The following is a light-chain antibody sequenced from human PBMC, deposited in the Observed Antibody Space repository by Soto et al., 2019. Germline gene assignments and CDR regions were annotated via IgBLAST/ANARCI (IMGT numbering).Light chain of an antibody. V-gene: IGLV2-11*01. CDR3: CSYAGSYTVV. CDR2: DVS. J-gene: IGLJ2*01. CDR1: SSDVGGYNY. Sequence: QSALTQPRSMSGSPGQAVTISCTGTSSDVGGYNYVSWYQQHPGKAPKLMIYDVSKRPSGVPDRFSGSKSGNTASLTISGRQAEDEADYYGCSYAGSYTVVFGGGTKLPVL.